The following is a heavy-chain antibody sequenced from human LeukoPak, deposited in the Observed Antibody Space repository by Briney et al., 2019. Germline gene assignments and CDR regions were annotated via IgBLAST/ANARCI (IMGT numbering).Heavy chain of an antibody. CDR1: GYTFTGYY. CDR2: INPNSGGT. J-gene: IGHJ5*02. CDR3: ARDRQQLVRRGYWFDP. D-gene: IGHD6-13*01. V-gene: IGHV1-2*02. Sequence: VNVSCKASGYTFTGYYMHWVRQAPGQGLGWMGWINPNSGGTNYPHKFQGRVTMPREPSISTAYMELSRLRSDDTAVYYCARDRQQLVRRGYWFDPWGQGTLVTVSS.